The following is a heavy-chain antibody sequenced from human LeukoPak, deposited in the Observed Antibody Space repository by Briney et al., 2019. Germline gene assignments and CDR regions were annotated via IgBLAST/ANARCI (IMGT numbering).Heavy chain of an antibody. J-gene: IGHJ6*03. CDR2: INHSGST. CDR1: GGPFSGYY. V-gene: IGHV4-34*01. Sequence: SETLSLTCAVYGGPFSGYYWSWIRQPPGKGLEWIGEINHSGSTNYNPSLKSRVTISVDTSKSQFSLKLSSVTAAATAVYYCPRVSSRWGYYYYYCYMHGWGKGTTVTVSS. D-gene: IGHD2-2*01. CDR3: PRVSSRWGYYYYYCYMHG.